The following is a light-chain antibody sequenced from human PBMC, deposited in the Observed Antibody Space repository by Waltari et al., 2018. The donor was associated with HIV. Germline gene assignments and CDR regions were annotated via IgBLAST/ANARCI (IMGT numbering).Light chain of an antibody. CDR1: NSADGAYNY. V-gene: IGLV2-11*01. CDR2: AIN. CDR3: CSYADGYTWI. J-gene: IGLJ2*01. Sequence: QSALTQPRSVSESPRQSVTISCTGTNSADGAYNYVSCHQQLPGKATNLIIYAINNRPSGVPGRFSGSKSGNMASLAISGLQAEDEADYYCCSYADGYTWIFGGGTKLTVL.